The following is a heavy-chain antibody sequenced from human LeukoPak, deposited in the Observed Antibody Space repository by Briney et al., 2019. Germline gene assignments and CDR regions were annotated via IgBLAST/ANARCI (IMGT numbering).Heavy chain of an antibody. V-gene: IGHV3-21*01. CDR3: ARAEVYRYSYGFGYYYMDV. CDR1: GFTFSSYS. D-gene: IGHD5-18*01. J-gene: IGHJ6*03. Sequence: GGSLRLSCAASGFTFSSYSMNWVRQAPGKGLEWVSSISSSSSYIYYADSVKGRFTISRDNAKNSLYLQMNSLRAEDTAVYYCARAEVYRYSYGFGYYYMDVWGKGTTVTVSS. CDR2: ISSSSSYI.